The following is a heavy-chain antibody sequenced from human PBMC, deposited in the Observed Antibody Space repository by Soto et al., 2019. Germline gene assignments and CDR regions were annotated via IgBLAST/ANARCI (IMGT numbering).Heavy chain of an antibody. D-gene: IGHD3-22*01. CDR3: AIYYYDSSGYPMPFDY. Sequence: ASVKVSCKASGGTFSSYAISWVRQAPGQGLEWMGGIIPIFGTANYAQKFQGRVTITADESTSTAYMELSSLRSEDTAVYYCAIYYYDSSGYPMPFDYWGQGTLVTVS. J-gene: IGHJ4*02. CDR2: IIPIFGTA. V-gene: IGHV1-69*13. CDR1: GGTFSSYA.